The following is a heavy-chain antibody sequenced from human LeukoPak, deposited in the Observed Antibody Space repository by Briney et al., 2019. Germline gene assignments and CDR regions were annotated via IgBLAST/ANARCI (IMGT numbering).Heavy chain of an antibody. CDR2: IYYSGST. J-gene: IGHJ3*02. CDR1: GGSISSYY. D-gene: IGHD4-17*01. CDR3: ATHRSNDHGDPDDAFDI. V-gene: IGHV4-59*01. Sequence: SETLSLTCTVSGGSISSYYWSWIRQPPGKGLEWIGYIYYSGSTNYNPSLKSRVTISVDTSKNQFSLKLSSVTAADTAVYYCATHRSNDHGDPDDAFDIWGQGTMVTVSS.